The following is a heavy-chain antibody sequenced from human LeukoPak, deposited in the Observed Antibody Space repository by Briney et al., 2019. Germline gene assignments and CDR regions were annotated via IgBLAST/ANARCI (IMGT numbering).Heavy chain of an antibody. D-gene: IGHD3-22*01. V-gene: IGHV4-4*02. Sequence: SETLSLTCAVSGGSISSSNWWSWVRQPPGKGLEWIGEIYHSGSTNYNPFLKSRVTISVDKSKNQFSLKLSSVTAADTAVYYCARVPGLGSSGYPRGWFDPWGQGTLVTVSS. CDR1: GGSISSSNW. CDR2: IYHSGST. J-gene: IGHJ5*02. CDR3: ARVPGLGSSGYPRGWFDP.